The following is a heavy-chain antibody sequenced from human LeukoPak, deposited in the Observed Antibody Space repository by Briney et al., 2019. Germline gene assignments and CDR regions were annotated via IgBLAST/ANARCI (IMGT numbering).Heavy chain of an antibody. V-gene: IGHV3-64*01. CDR1: GFTFSSYA. J-gene: IGHJ6*03. Sequence: GGSLRLSCAASGFTFSSYAMHWVRQAPGKGLEYVSAISSNGGSTYYANSVKGRFTISRDNSKNTLYLQMGSLRAEDMAVYYCARAKDSYAIYYYYYMDVWNKGTTVTVSS. D-gene: IGHD5-18*01. CDR3: ARAKDSYAIYYYYYMDV. CDR2: ISSNGGST.